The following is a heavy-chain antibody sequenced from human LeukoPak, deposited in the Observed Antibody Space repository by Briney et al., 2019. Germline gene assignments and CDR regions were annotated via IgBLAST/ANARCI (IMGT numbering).Heavy chain of an antibody. CDR3: ARDYHGGSSGWYSLGSPFDI. J-gene: IGHJ3*02. Sequence: ASVKVSCNASRGTFSSYAISWVRQAPGQGLEWMGGIIPSFGTANYAQKFQGRVTITTDESTSTAYMELSSLRSEDTAVYYCARDYHGGSSGWYSLGSPFDIWGQGTMVTVSS. V-gene: IGHV1-69*05. D-gene: IGHD6-19*01. CDR2: IIPSFGTA. CDR1: RGTFSSYA.